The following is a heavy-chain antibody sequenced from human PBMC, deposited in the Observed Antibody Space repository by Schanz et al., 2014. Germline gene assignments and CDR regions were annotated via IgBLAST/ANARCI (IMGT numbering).Heavy chain of an antibody. Sequence: QVQLQESGPGLVKPSGTLSLTCTISRGSIGSTNWWSWLRQSPRKGLEWIGEIYDSGNTNYNPSRKSRVTMSVDDSKSQFSLQLTSVTAADTAVYYCARGGQGFGEPHQRLFEYWGPGTLVTVSS. D-gene: IGHD3-10*01. CDR2: IYDSGNT. V-gene: IGHV4-4*02. J-gene: IGHJ4*02. CDR3: ARGGQGFGEPHQRLFEY. CDR1: RGSIGSTNW.